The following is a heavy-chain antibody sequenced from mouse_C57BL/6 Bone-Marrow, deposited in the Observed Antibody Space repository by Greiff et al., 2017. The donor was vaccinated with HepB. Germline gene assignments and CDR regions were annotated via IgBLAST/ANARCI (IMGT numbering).Heavy chain of an antibody. J-gene: IGHJ4*01. CDR1: GFNIKDDY. Sequence: VQLQQSGAELVRPGASVKLSCTASGFNIKDDYMHWVKQRPEQGLEWIGWIDPENGDTEYASKFQGKATITADTSSSTAYLQLSSLTSEDTAVYYCMIYFAMDYWGQGTSVTVSS. CDR2: IDPENGDT. CDR3: MIYFAMDY. V-gene: IGHV14-4*01.